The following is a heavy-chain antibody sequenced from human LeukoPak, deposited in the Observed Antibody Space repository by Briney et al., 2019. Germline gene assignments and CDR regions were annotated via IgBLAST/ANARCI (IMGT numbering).Heavy chain of an antibody. V-gene: IGHV3-23*01. J-gene: IGHJ4*02. CDR2: ISSSGGST. Sequence: GGSLRLSCVASGFTFSSYAMSWVRQAPGKGLEWVSAISSSGGSTYYADSVKGRFTISRDNSKNTLYLQMKSIRAADTAVYYCAKGTRDSTDYPFDYWGQGTLVTVSS. CDR3: AKGTRDSTDYPFDY. D-gene: IGHD2-2*01. CDR1: GFTFSSYA.